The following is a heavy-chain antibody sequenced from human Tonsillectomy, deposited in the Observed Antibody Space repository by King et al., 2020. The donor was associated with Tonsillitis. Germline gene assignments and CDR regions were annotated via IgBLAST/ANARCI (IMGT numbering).Heavy chain of an antibody. Sequence: VQLVESGGGLVKPGGSLRLSCAASGFIFSDYYMSWIRQAPGKGLEWVSDISSNSYYTNYADSVKGRFTISSDDAKNSLYLQMNSLRADDTAVYYCARDDGYLYCAYDYYVYYCGQGTLVTVPS. J-gene: IGHJ4*02. V-gene: IGHV3-11*06. CDR2: ISSNSYYT. CDR1: GFIFSDYY. CDR3: ARDDGYLYCAYDYYVYY. D-gene: IGHD5-12*01.